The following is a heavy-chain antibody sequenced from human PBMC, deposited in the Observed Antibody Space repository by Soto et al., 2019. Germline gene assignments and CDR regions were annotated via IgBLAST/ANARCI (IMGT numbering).Heavy chain of an antibody. CDR2: ISSDGNSK. CDR3: AKVPLALRYFVY. J-gene: IGHJ4*02. CDR1: GFTFSNYA. V-gene: IGHV3-30*18. D-gene: IGHD3-9*01. Sequence: QVQLVDSGGDMVQPGMSLRLSCAASGFTFSNYAMYWVRQAPGKGLEWVAVISSDGNSKYYADSVKGRFTISRDNSKNTLYLQMNSLRTEDTAVYYCAKVPLALRYFVYWGQGTLVTVSS.